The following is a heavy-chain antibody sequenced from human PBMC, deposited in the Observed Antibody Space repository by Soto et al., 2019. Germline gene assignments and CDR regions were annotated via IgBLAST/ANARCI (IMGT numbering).Heavy chain of an antibody. D-gene: IGHD4-17*01. Sequence: QVQLQESGPGLVKPSETLSLTCTVSGGSISSYYWSWIRQPPGKGLEWIGYIYYSGSTNYNPSLTSRVTISVDPSKNQFPPKLSSVTAADTAVYYCARRYGDCFDYWGQGTLVTVSS. CDR3: ARRYGDCFDY. J-gene: IGHJ4*02. V-gene: IGHV4-59*08. CDR2: IYYSGST. CDR1: GGSISSYY.